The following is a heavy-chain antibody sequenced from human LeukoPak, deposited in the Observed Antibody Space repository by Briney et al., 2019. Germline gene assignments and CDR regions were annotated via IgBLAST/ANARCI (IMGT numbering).Heavy chain of an antibody. CDR3: ASGNNFDSSAYYYSDY. Sequence: ASVKVSCKASGYTFTGYYIYWVRQAPGQGLEWMGWINPNSGGTNYAQNFQGRVTMTRDTSISTAYMELSRLRSDDTAVYYCASGNNFDSSAYYYSDYWAQGTLVTVSS. CDR2: INPNSGGT. CDR1: GYTFTGYY. V-gene: IGHV1-2*02. J-gene: IGHJ4*02. D-gene: IGHD3-22*01.